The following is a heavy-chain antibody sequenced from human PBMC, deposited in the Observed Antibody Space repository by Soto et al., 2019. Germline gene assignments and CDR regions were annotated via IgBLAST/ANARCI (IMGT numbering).Heavy chain of an antibody. V-gene: IGHV3-23*01. D-gene: IGHD1-7*01. CDR2: ISGIGDNT. CDR1: GFRFSSYA. Sequence: GGSLRLSCVASGFRFSSYAMNWVLQAPGKGLEWVSSISGIGDNTYYADSVTGRFAISRDTSKNTLYLQMNSLIAEDTALYYCAKKRTILIGAPSDGMDVGGQGTTVTVSS. J-gene: IGHJ6*02. CDR3: AKKRTILIGAPSDGMDV.